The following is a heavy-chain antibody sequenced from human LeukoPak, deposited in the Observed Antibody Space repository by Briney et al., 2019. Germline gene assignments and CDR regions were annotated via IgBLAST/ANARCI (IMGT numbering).Heavy chain of an antibody. Sequence: PSETLSLTCAVSGYSISSGYYWGWIRQPPGKELEWIGSIYHSGSTYYNPSLKSRVTISADTSKNQFSLKLSSVTAADTAVYYCARGTATVITYYYYYMDVWGKGTTVTVSS. D-gene: IGHD4-11*01. CDR3: ARGTATVITYYYYYMDV. V-gene: IGHV4-38-2*01. CDR1: GYSISSGYY. J-gene: IGHJ6*03. CDR2: IYHSGST.